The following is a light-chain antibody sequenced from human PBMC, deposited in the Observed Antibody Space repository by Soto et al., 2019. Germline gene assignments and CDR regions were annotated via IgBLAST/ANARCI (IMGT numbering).Light chain of an antibody. V-gene: IGKV1-12*01. CDR2: GAS. Sequence: DIQMTQSPSYVSASVGDRVTVTCRASQEINSYLAWYQQKPGKAPNLLIYGASSLQSGVPSRFSGNGSGTDFTLTIISLQPEDVATYYCHQTDSVPWTFGQGTKVQIK. CDR3: HQTDSVPWT. J-gene: IGKJ1*01. CDR1: QEINSY.